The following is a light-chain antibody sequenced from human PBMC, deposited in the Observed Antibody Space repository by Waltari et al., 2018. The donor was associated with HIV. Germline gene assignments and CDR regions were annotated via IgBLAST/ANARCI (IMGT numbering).Light chain of an antibody. V-gene: IGLV2-8*01. Sequence: QSALTQSPSASGSPGQSVTISCTGTSSDVGGYNYVSWYQQHPGKAPKLMIYEVSKRPSGVPVRFAGSKSGNTASLTVSGLQAEDEADYYCNSYAGSNNVVFGGGTKVTVL. CDR2: EVS. J-gene: IGLJ2*01. CDR3: NSYAGSNNVV. CDR1: SSDVGGYNY.